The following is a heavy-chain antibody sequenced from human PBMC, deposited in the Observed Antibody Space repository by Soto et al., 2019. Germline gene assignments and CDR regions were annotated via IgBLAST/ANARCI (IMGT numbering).Heavy chain of an antibody. D-gene: IGHD1-26*01. CDR2: IFHSGST. J-gene: IGHJ4*02. CDR1: GGPISNSNW. Sequence: QVQLQESGPGLVKPSGTLSLTCAVFGGPISNSNWWTWVRQPPGKGLDWIGEIFHSGSTNYNSSLMGRVTISVDKANSQFSLKLSSVTAADTAVYYCAHRPIVGAAIWGQGTLVTVSS. CDR3: AHRPIVGAAI. V-gene: IGHV4-4*02.